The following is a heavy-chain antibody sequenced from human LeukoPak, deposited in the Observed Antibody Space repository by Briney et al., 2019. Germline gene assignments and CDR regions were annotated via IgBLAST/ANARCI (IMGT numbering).Heavy chain of an antibody. CDR2: IHPRDGST. J-gene: IGHJ4*02. CDR3: ARDQEAFDY. CDR1: GYSFTSNY. Sequence: ASVKVSCKASGYSFTSNYIHWVRQAPGQGLEWMGMIHPRDGSTSYAQKFQGRVTVTRDTSTSTVHMDLSGLRSEDTAVYYCARDQEAFDYWGQGTLVTVSS. V-gene: IGHV1-46*01.